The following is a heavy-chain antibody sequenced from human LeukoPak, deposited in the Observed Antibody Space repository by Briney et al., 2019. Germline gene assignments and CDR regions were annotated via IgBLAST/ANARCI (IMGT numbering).Heavy chain of an antibody. V-gene: IGHV1-46*01. CDR1: GYTFTSYY. Sequence: ASVKVSCKASGYTFTSYYMHWVRQAPGQGLEWMGIVNPSGGSTSYAQKFQGRVTMTRDTSTSTVYMELSSLRSEDTAVYYCARAATYYYYMDVWGKGTTVTISS. CDR3: ARAATYYYYMDV. J-gene: IGHJ6*03. CDR2: VNPSGGST.